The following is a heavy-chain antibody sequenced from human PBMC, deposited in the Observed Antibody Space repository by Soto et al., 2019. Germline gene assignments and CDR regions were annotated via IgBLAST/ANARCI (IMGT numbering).Heavy chain of an antibody. CDR3: ANDYGERNYSYYGMDV. D-gene: IGHD4-17*01. CDR1: GDTFPRYA. V-gene: IGHV1-69*01. CDR2: IIPIYGSQ. Sequence: QAQLVQSGAEVKKPGSSVKVSCKASGDTFPRYAISWVRQAPGQGLEWRGGIIPIYGSQKYAQKCQGRVTITADESTSTAYMELRSLRSEDTAVYYCANDYGERNYSYYGMDVWGQGTTVTVSS. J-gene: IGHJ6*02.